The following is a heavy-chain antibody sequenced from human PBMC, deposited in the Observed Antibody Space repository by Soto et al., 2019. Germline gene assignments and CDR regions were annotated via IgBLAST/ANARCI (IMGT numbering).Heavy chain of an antibody. Sequence: SETLSLTCTVSGGSISSGGYYWSWIRQHPGKGLEWIGYIYYSGSTYYNPSLKSRVTISVDTSKNQFSLKLSSVTAADTAVYYCARRPFNCSGGSCFFYGMDVWGQGTTVTVSS. CDR3: ARRPFNCSGGSCFFYGMDV. V-gene: IGHV4-39*01. J-gene: IGHJ6*02. D-gene: IGHD2-15*01. CDR1: GGSISSGGYY. CDR2: IYYSGST.